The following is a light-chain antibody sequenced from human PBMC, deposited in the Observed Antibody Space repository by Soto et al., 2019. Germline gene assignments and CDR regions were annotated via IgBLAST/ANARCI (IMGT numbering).Light chain of an antibody. V-gene: IGLV1-44*01. Sequence: QLVLTQPPSASGTPGQGVTISCSGSSSNIGSNTVNWYQQLPGTAPKLLIYSNNQRPSGVPDRFSGSKSSTSASLAISGLRSEDEATYYCAAWDDSLSGYVVFGGGTKLTVL. J-gene: IGLJ2*01. CDR3: AAWDDSLSGYVV. CDR2: SNN. CDR1: SSNIGSNT.